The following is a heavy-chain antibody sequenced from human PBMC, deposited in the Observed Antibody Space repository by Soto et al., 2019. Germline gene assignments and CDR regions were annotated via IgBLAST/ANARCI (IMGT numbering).Heavy chain of an antibody. CDR2: TYKSNT. J-gene: IGHJ3*01. V-gene: IGHV1-18*01. CDR1: GYSFTSYG. CDR3: ARGPTVGDF. D-gene: IGHD3-16*01. Sequence: QAQLVQSGAEVRKPGASVKVSCKDAGYSFTSYGITWVRQAPGQGLEWMGGTYKSNTNYAQKGQGRVTMTTDTSTSTAYMELRSLTSDDTAVYYCARGPTVGDFWGQGTLVTVSS.